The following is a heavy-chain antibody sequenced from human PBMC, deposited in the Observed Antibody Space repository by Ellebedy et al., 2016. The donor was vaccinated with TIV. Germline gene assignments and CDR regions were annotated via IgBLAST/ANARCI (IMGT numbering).Heavy chain of an antibody. V-gene: IGHV3-23*01. Sequence: GESLKISCVGSGFTFGIYAMSWVRQAPGKGLEWVSSLRGSGATTYYADSVRGRFTISRDNSKNTLYLQMNSLRHDDTAVYYCARDPVGRGVNYIGPWGQGTLVTVSS. CDR1: GFTFGIYA. CDR2: LRGSGATT. D-gene: IGHD4-11*01. CDR3: ARDPVGRGVNYIGP. J-gene: IGHJ5*02.